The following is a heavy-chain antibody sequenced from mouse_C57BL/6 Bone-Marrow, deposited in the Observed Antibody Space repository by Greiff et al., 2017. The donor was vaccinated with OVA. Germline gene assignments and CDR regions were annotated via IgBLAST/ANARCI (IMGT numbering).Heavy chain of an antibody. Sequence: QVQLQQSGAELARPGASVKLSCKASGYTFTSYGISWVKQRTGQGLEWIGEIYPRSGNTYYNEKFKGKATLTADKSSSTAYMELRSLTSEDSAVYFCARDYDYDGVWYFDVWGTGTTVTVSS. CDR3: ARDYDYDGVWYFDV. D-gene: IGHD2-4*01. V-gene: IGHV1-81*01. CDR1: GYTFTSYG. CDR2: IYPRSGNT. J-gene: IGHJ1*03.